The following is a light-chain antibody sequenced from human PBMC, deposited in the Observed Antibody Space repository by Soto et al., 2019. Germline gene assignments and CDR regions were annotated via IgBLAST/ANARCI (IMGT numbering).Light chain of an antibody. Sequence: EIVLTQSPGTLSLSPGERATLSCWASQSVSFSYLAWYQQKPGQAPRLLIYGASSRAAGIPNRFSGSGSGTDFTLTISRLDPEDFAVYFCQVYSSSPIFTFGPGTRVDIK. CDR2: GAS. CDR3: QVYSSSPIFT. V-gene: IGKV3-20*01. J-gene: IGKJ3*01. CDR1: QSVSFSY.